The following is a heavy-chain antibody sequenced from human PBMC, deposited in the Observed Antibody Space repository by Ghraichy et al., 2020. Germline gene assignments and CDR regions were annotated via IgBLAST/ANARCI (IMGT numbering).Heavy chain of an antibody. CDR1: GYSFSNYW. CDR3: AGRSSSSARGHAMDV. D-gene: IGHD6-6*01. J-gene: IGHJ6*02. V-gene: IGHV5-51*01. CDR2: ISVGDSDT. Sequence: GESLNISCKGSGYSFSNYWIGWVRQMPGKGLEWMGIISVGDSDTRYSPSFQGQVTISADKSINTAYLQWSSLKASDTAMYYCAGRSSSSARGHAMDVWGQGTTVTVSS.